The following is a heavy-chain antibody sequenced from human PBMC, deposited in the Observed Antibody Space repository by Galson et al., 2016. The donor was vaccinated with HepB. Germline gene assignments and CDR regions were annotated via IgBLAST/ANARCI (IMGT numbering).Heavy chain of an antibody. J-gene: IGHJ4*02. CDR3: ARDGRWLHPFDS. CDR2: IYYSGNT. Sequence: ETLSLTCTVSGGSVSSGSYYWSWIRQPPGKGLEWIGYIYYSGNTNYNPPPKSRVTISVDTSKNQFSLKLSSVTAADTAVYYCARDGRWLHPFDSWGQGTLVTVSS. D-gene: IGHD5-24*01. CDR1: GGSVSSGSYY. V-gene: IGHV4-61*01.